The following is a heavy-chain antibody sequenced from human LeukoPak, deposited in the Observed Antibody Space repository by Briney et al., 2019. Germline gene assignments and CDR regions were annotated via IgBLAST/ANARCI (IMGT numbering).Heavy chain of an antibody. D-gene: IGHD1-26*01. Sequence: SETLSLTCAVYGGSFSGYYWSWIRQPPGKGLEWIGEINHSGSTNYNPSLKSRVTISVVTSKNQFSLKLSSVTAADTAVYYCARESGSYPYYFDYWGQGTLVTVSS. CDR2: INHSGST. J-gene: IGHJ4*02. CDR3: ARESGSYPYYFDY. CDR1: GGSFSGYY. V-gene: IGHV4-34*01.